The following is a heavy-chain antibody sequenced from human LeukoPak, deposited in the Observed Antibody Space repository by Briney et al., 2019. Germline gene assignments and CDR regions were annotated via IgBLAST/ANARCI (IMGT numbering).Heavy chain of an antibody. CDR3: ARPGGIVVVPAAPPDYYYMDV. V-gene: IGHV4-30-2*01. Sequence: SETLSLTCTVSGGSISSGGYYWSWIRQPPGKGLEWIGYIYHSGSTNYNPSLKSRVTISVDTSKNQFSLKLSSVTAADTAVYYCARPGGIVVVPAAPPDYYYMDVWGKGTTVTVSS. CDR1: GGSISSGGYY. D-gene: IGHD2-2*01. CDR2: IYHSGST. J-gene: IGHJ6*03.